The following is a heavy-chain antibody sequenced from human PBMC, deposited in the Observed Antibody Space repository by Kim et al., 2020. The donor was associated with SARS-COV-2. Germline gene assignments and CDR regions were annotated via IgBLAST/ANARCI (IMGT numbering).Heavy chain of an antibody. CDR2: ISYDGSNK. CDR1: GFTFSSYA. J-gene: IGHJ6*02. D-gene: IGHD3-10*01. V-gene: IGHV3-30*04. CDR3: ARDPGYLGITMVRGTTMVV. Sequence: GGSLRLSCAASGFTFSSYAMHWVRQAPGKGLEWVAVISYDGSNKYYADSVKGRFTISRDNSKNTLYLQMNNLRAEDTAVYYCARDPGYLGITMVRGTTMVVWGQGTTVAVSS.